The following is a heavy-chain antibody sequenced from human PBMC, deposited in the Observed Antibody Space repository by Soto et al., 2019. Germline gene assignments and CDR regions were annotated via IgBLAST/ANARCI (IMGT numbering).Heavy chain of an antibody. V-gene: IGHV1-46*01. CDR3: ARDYLSSKLSLSYFDF. CDR2: INPSGGSA. Sequence: QVQLVQSGAEVTRPGASVKVSCKASGYSFISHYIHWVRQAPGQGLEWMGFINPSGGSATLAQQFQGRVTMTRDTSAPTVYMELSSLRSDDAAVYYCARDYLSSKLSLSYFDFWGQGTLVTVSS. CDR1: GYSFISHY. J-gene: IGHJ4*02. D-gene: IGHD2-2*01.